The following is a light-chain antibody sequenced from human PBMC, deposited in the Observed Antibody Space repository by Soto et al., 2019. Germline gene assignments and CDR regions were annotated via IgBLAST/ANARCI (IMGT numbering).Light chain of an antibody. CDR1: QSISSY. CDR3: QQDYLTPLT. V-gene: IGKV1-39*01. Sequence: DIQMTQSPSSLSTSVGDRVTITCRASQSISSYLNWYQQKPGKAPKLLIYASSSLQSGVPSRFSGRGSGTEFTLTISRLQPEDFATYDCQQDYLTPLTFGGGTKVEIK. J-gene: IGKJ4*01. CDR2: ASS.